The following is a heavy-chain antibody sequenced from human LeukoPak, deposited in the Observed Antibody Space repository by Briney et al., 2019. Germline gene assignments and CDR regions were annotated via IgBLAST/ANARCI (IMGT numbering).Heavy chain of an antibody. J-gene: IGHJ4*02. Sequence: SETLSLTCTVSCGSIISSSDYWGWIRQPPGKGLEWIGSIYYSGSTYYNPSLKSRVTISVDTSKNQFSLQLSPVTAADTAVYYCARQGILWFGESSDYWGQGTLVTVSS. CDR1: CGSIISSSDY. CDR3: ARQGILWFGESSDY. D-gene: IGHD3-10*01. CDR2: IYYSGST. V-gene: IGHV4-39*01.